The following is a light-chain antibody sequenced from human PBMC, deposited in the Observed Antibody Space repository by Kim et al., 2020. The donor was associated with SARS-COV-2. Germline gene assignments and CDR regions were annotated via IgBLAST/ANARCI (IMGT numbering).Light chain of an antibody. CDR3: QQYNSWYT. V-gene: IGKV3-15*01. CDR2: GAS. CDR1: QSVVTN. Sequence: LSVSPGERPTLFCRASQSVVTNVAWFQLKAGQAPRLLIYGASTRAAGTPARFSGSGSGTEFTLTINSVQSEDFALYSCQQYNSWYTFGQGTKLEI. J-gene: IGKJ2*01.